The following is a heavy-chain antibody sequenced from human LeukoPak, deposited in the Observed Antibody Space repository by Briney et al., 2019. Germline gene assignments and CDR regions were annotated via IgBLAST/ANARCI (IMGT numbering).Heavy chain of an antibody. CDR1: EFTFSSYA. V-gene: IGHV3-23*01. J-gene: IGHJ3*02. CDR2: ISDSGDYT. CDR3: ARGGSYLSAFDI. Sequence: GGSLRLSCAASEFTFSSYALSWVRQAPGKGLEWVSSISDSGDYTSYADSVKGRFTISRDNSKNTLYLQMNSLRAEDTAVYYCARGGSYLSAFDIWGQGTMVTVSS. D-gene: IGHD1-26*01.